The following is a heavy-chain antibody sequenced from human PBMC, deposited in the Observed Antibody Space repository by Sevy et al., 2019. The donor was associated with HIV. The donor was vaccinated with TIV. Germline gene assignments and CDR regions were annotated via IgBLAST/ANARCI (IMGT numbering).Heavy chain of an antibody. J-gene: IGHJ3*02. Sequence: GGSLRLSCAASGFTLSSYGIHWVRQAPGKGLEWVAVIWYDGSNKYYADSVKGRFTISRDNSKNTLYLEMNSLRAEDTAAYYCARDVSHVDIAMVDDAFDIWGQGTTVTVSS. CDR3: ARDVSHVDIAMVDDAFDI. CDR1: GFTLSSYG. CDR2: IWYDGSNK. V-gene: IGHV3-33*01. D-gene: IGHD5-18*01.